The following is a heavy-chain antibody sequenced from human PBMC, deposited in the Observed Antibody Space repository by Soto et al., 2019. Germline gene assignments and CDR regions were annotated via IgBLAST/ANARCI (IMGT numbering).Heavy chain of an antibody. CDR1: GGSFSGYY. CDR2: INHSGST. V-gene: IGHV4-34*01. Sequence: SDTLSLTCAVYGGSFSGYYWSWIRQPPGKGLEWIGEINHSGSTNYNPSLKSRVTISVDTSKNQFSLKLSSVTAADTAVYYCARKYSGYDYDYWGQGTLVTVSS. J-gene: IGHJ4*02. D-gene: IGHD5-12*01. CDR3: ARKYSGYDYDY.